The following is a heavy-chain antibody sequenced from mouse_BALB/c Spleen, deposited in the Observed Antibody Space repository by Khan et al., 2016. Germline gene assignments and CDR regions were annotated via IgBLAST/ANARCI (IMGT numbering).Heavy chain of an antibody. V-gene: IGHV9-3-1*01. Sequence: QIQLVQSGPELKKPGETVKISCKASGYTFTNYGMNWVKQAPGKGLKWMGWINTYTGEPTYADDFKGRFAFSLETSASTAYLQINKLKNEDTATYFCARAIGSSYGWFAYWGQGTMVTVSA. CDR3: ARAIGSSYGWFAY. CDR2: INTYTGEP. J-gene: IGHJ3*01. CDR1: GYTFTNYG. D-gene: IGHD1-1*01.